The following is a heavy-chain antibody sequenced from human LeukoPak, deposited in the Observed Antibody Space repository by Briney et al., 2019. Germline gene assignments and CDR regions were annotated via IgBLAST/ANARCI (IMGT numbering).Heavy chain of an antibody. J-gene: IGHJ4*02. Sequence: GGSLRLSCAASGFSFNTYWMTWVRQAPGEGLEWVANIKRDGSEKYYVDSVKGRFTISRDNAKNSLYLQMNSLRAEDTAVYYCASCGNYYGFLYYFEYWGQGTLVTVSS. V-gene: IGHV3-7*01. CDR3: ASCGNYYGFLYYFEY. CDR1: GFSFNTYW. CDR2: IKRDGSEK. D-gene: IGHD1-26*01.